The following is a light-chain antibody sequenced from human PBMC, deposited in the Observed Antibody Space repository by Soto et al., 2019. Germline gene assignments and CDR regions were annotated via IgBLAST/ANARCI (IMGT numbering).Light chain of an antibody. CDR3: FSSTTKISRHV. Sequence: QSALTQPASVSGSRGQSITISCSGTSSDLGTYNYVSWYQQHPDTPPKLIIYDVRNRPSGVSDRFSGSKSGAKVSLIISNLQAEDEADYYCFSSTTKISRHVLGTGTKLTVL. CDR2: DVR. J-gene: IGLJ1*01. V-gene: IGLV2-14*03. CDR1: SSDLGTYNY.